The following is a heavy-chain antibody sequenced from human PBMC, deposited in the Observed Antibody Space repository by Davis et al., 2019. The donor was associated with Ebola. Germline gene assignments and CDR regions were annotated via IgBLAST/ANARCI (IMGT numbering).Heavy chain of an antibody. CDR2: ISYDGSNK. Sequence: PGGSLRLSCAASGFTFSSYAMHWVRRAPGKGLEWVAVISYDGSNKYYADSVKGRFTISRDNSKNTLYLQMNSLRAEDTAVYYCARGGRVVVVPWAYMDVWGKGTTVTVSS. V-gene: IGHV3-30-3*01. CDR3: ARGGRVVVVPWAYMDV. CDR1: GFTFSSYA. D-gene: IGHD2-2*01. J-gene: IGHJ6*03.